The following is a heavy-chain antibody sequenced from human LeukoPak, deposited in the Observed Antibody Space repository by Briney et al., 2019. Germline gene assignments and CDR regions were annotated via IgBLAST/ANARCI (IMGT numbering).Heavy chain of an antibody. Sequence: PGGSLRLSRAASGFTVSSNYMSWVRQAPGKGLEWVSVIYSGGSTYYADSVKGRFTISRDNSKNTLYLQMNSLRAEDTAVYYCARDSVTNPYYYYGMAVWGQGTTVTVSS. CDR3: ARDSVTNPYYYYGMAV. D-gene: IGHD4-11*01. V-gene: IGHV3-66*01. CDR1: GFTVSSNY. CDR2: IYSGGST. J-gene: IGHJ6*02.